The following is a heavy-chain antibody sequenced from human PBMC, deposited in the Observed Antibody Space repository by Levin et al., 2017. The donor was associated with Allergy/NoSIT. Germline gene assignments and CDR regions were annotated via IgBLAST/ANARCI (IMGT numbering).Heavy chain of an antibody. D-gene: IGHD6-6*01. CDR2: ISSSSRPM. Sequence: PGGSLRLSCAASSFTFSSFHMNWVRQAPGKGLEWVSYISSSSRPMYYADSVKGRFTISRDNAKNSLYLQMNSLRDEDTAVYYCAREKRGSSGFDYWGQGTLVTVSS. V-gene: IGHV3-48*02. CDR1: SFTFSSFH. J-gene: IGHJ4*02. CDR3: AREKRGSSGFDY.